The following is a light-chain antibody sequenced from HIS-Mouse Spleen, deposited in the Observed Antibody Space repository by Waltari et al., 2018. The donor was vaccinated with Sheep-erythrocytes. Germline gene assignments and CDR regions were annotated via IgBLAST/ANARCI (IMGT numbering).Light chain of an antibody. V-gene: IGLV2-8*01. J-gene: IGLJ3*02. CDR2: EVS. CDR3: SSYAGSNNWV. CDR1: SSDVGGYNY. Sequence: QSALTQPPSASGSPGQSVTISCTGTSSDVGGYNYVSWYQQHPGKAPKLMIYEVSKRPAGGPDRLAGSKYGNTASLTVSGLQAEDEADYYCSSYAGSNNWVFGGGTKLTVL.